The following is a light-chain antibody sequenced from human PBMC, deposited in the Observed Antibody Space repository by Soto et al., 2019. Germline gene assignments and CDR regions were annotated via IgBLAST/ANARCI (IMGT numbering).Light chain of an antibody. J-gene: IGLJ1*01. CDR1: TSNIGNRY. Sequence: QSVLTQPPSVSAAPGQKVTISCSGSTSNIGNRYVSWYQQLPGSAPKLLIYDNYKRPSGVPDRFSGSKSGNTASLTVSGLQAEDEADYYCSSYAGSSNVFGTGTKLTVL. CDR3: SSYAGSSNV. CDR2: DNY. V-gene: IGLV1-51*01.